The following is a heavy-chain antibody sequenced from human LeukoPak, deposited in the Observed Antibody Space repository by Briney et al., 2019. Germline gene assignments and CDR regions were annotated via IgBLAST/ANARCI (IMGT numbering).Heavy chain of an antibody. V-gene: IGHV1-2*02. CDR3: ARGGIVGATAD. Sequence: EASVKVSCKASGYTFTGYYMHWVRQAPGQGLEWMGRINPNSGGTNYAQSFQGRVTMTRDTSISTAYMKLSRLRSDDTAVYYCARGGIVGATADWGQGTLVTVSS. D-gene: IGHD1-26*01. CDR2: INPNSGGT. CDR1: GYTFTGYY. J-gene: IGHJ4*02.